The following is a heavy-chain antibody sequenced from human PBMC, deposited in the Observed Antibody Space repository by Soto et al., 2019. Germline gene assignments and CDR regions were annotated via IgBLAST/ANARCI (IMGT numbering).Heavy chain of an antibody. D-gene: IGHD5-12*01. CDR2: VNTDGTRT. J-gene: IGHJ3*02. CDR1: GFTFSSHW. Sequence: EVQLVESGGGLVQPGGSLRLSCAASGFTFSSHWMHWVRQVPGKGLVWVAHVNTDGTRTTYADSVKGRFTVSRDNAKSTLFLEMNSLRADDTAVYYCARARYSDYDYDAFDIWGQGTMVTVSS. CDR3: ARARYSDYDYDAFDI. V-gene: IGHV3-74*03.